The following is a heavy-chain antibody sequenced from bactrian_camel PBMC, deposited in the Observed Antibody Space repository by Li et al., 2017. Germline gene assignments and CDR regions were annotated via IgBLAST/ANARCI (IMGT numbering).Heavy chain of an antibody. CDR3: AYDPRCISPTGGAWYYDT. CDR1: GYAYSRKC. Sequence: HVQLVESGGGSVQAGGSLRLSCAASGYAYSRKCMGWFRQAPGKEREGVATIESDGRTTYSDSVKDRFSISHDNAKKTLTLQMNNLKPEDTAMHSCAYDPRCISPTGGAWYYDTWGQGTQVTVS. CDR2: IESDGRT. D-gene: IGHD1*01. V-gene: IGHV3S53*01. J-gene: IGHJ4*01.